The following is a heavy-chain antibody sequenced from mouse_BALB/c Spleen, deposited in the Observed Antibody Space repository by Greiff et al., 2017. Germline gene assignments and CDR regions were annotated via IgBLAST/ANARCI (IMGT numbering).Heavy chain of an antibody. D-gene: IGHD1-1*01. CDR2: IYPGNSDT. V-gene: IGHV1-5*01. CDR1: GYTFTSYW. CDR3: TRGPYYYGSSVYYFDY. Sequence: EVQLQQSGTVLARPGASVKMSCKASGYTFTSYWMHWVKQRPGQGLEWIGAIYPGNSDTSYNQKFKGKAKLTAVTSTSTAYMELSSLTNEDSAVYYCTRGPYYYGSSVYYFDYWGQGTTLTVSS. J-gene: IGHJ2*01.